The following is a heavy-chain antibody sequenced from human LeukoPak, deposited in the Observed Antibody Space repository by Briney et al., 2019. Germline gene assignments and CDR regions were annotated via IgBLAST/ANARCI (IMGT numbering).Heavy chain of an antibody. CDR3: ARYERYDSSGYTVDW. Sequence: ASVKVSCKASGYTFTCYFMHWVRQAPGQGLEWMGWINPNSGGTNYAQKFQGRVTMTRDTSISTAYMELSRLRSDDTAVYYCARYERYDSSGYTVDWGGQGTLVAVSA. CDR2: INPNSGGT. D-gene: IGHD3-22*01. V-gene: IGHV1-2*02. J-gene: IGHJ4*02. CDR1: GYTFTCYF.